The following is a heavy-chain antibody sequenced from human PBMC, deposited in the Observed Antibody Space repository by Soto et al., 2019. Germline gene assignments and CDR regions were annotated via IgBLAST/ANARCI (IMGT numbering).Heavy chain of an antibody. CDR2: IYWHDEK. CDR1: GFSLSSDGVG. J-gene: IGHJ3*01. CDR3: AHSPHPSQNAFHV. Sequence: QITLKETGPTLVKPTQTLTLTCTFSGFSLSSDGVGVGWIRQPPGKALEFLALIYWHDEKRFTPSLESRLTITKDTSKNQVVLTMTNMDPVDTATYYCAHSPHPSQNAFHVWGQGTMVTVAS. V-gene: IGHV2-5*01.